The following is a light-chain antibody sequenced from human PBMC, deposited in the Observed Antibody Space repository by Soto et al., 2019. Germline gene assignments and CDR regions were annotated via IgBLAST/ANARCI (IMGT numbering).Light chain of an antibody. CDR3: QHFDNFPRAIT. Sequence: DIQMTPSPSSLSASVVDRVTITCQASQDISNYLNWYQHKPGKVPKLLIYGASNLETGVPSRFSGSGSGTHFTFTISSLQPEDIATYYCQHFDNFPRAITFGQGTRLEIK. J-gene: IGKJ5*01. CDR1: QDISNY. CDR2: GAS. V-gene: IGKV1-33*01.